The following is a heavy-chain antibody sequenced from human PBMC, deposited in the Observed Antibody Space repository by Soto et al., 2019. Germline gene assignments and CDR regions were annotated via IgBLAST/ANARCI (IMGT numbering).Heavy chain of an antibody. CDR1: GYTFTTYG. V-gene: IGHV1-18*01. J-gene: IGHJ3*02. CDR3: ARVFFRLFAFDI. D-gene: IGHD3-22*01. Sequence: QVQLVQSGGEVKKPGASVKVSCKASGYTFTTYGISWVRQAPGQGLEWMGWISAYNGNTSYAQKLQGRVTMTTDTSTSTAYMELWSLRSDDTAVFYCARVFFRLFAFDIWGQGTMVTVSS. CDR2: ISAYNGNT.